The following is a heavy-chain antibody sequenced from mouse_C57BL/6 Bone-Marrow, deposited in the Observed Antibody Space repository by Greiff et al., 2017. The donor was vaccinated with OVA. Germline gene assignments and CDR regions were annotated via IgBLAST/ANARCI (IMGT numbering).Heavy chain of an antibody. J-gene: IGHJ3*01. CDR3: ARYRDWAWFAY. CDR1: GYTFTSYW. Sequence: QVHVKQPGPELVKPGASVKLSCKASGYTFTSYWMHWVKQRPGQGLEWIGNINPSNGGTNYNEKFKSKATLTVDKSSSTAYMQLSSLTAEDSAVYYCARYRDWAWFAYWGQGTLVTVSA. V-gene: IGHV1-53*01. CDR2: INPSNGGT.